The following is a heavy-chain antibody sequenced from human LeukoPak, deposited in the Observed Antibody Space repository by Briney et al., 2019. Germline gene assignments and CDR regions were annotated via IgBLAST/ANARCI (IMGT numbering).Heavy chain of an antibody. CDR2: ISGSGGST. D-gene: IGHD3-10*01. CDR3: ARDQGVRGTHAFDI. Sequence: GGSLRLSCAASGFTFSSYAMSWVRQAPGKGLEWVSAISGSGGSTYYADSVKGRFTISRDNAKNSLYLQMNSLRAEDTAVYYCARDQGVRGTHAFDIWGQGTMVTVSS. J-gene: IGHJ3*02. CDR1: GFTFSSYA. V-gene: IGHV3-23*01.